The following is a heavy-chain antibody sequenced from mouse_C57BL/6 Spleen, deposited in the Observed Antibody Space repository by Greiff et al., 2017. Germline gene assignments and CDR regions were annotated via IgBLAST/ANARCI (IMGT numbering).Heavy chain of an antibody. V-gene: IGHV14-2*01. Sequence: EVHLVESGAELVKPGASVKLSCTASGFNIKDYYMHWVKQRTEQGLEWIGRIDPEDGETKYAPKFQGKATITADTSSNTACLQLSSLTSEDTAVYYCATTVVADWYFDVWGTGTTVTVAA. CDR1: GFNIKDYY. J-gene: IGHJ1*03. CDR3: ATTVVADWYFDV. CDR2: IDPEDGET. D-gene: IGHD1-1*01.